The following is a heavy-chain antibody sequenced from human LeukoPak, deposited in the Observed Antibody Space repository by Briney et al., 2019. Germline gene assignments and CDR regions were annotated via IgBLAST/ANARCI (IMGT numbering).Heavy chain of an antibody. CDR2: ISSSSSYI. V-gene: IGHV3-21*04. Sequence: PGGSLRLSCAASGFTFSSYSMNWVRQAPGKGLEWVSSISSSSSYIYYADSVKGRFTISRDNAKNSLYLQMNSLRSEDTAVYYCATLSPSRGVIMGDNWFDPWGQGTLVTVSS. D-gene: IGHD3-10*01. J-gene: IGHJ5*02. CDR3: ATLSPSRGVIMGDNWFDP. CDR1: GFTFSSYS.